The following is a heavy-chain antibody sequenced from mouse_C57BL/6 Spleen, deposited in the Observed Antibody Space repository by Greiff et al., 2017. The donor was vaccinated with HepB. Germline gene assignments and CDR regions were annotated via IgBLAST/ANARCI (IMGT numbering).Heavy chain of an antibody. CDR2: FYPGSGSI. Sequence: QVQLKESGAELVKPGASVKLSCKASGYTFTEYTIHWVKQRSGQGLEWIGWFYPGSGSIKYNEKFKDKATLTADKSSSTVYMELSRLTSEDSAVYFCARHGIDYDYDGEYYFDYWGQGTTLTVSS. D-gene: IGHD2-4*01. CDR1: GYTFTEYT. J-gene: IGHJ2*01. V-gene: IGHV1-62-2*01. CDR3: ARHGIDYDYDGEYYFDY.